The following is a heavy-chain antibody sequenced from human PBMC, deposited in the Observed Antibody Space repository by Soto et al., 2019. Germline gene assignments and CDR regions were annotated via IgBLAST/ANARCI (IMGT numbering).Heavy chain of an antibody. CDR2: IYYSGST. D-gene: IGHD1-26*01. Sequence: SETLSLTCTVSGGSISSGGYYWSWIRQHPGKGLEWIGYIYYSGSTYYNPSLKSRVTISVDTSKNQFSLKLSSVTAADTAVYYCARPASPLLGDWFDPWGQGTLVTVSS. CDR1: GGSISSGGYY. CDR3: ARPASPLLGDWFDP. J-gene: IGHJ5*02. V-gene: IGHV4-39*01.